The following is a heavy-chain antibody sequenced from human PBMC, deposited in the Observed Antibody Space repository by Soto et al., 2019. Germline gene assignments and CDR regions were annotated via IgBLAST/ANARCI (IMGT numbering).Heavy chain of an antibody. CDR3: ARARVRAVYAIDF. V-gene: IGHV4-31*03. Sequence: QVQLQESGPGLVNPSQTLSLTCTVSGGSINSGAYYWSWVRQHPGKGLEWIGYIYYSGSTYFSPSLKSRLTISIDTSKYQFSLKLSSVTAADTATYYCARARVRAVYAIDFCGQGTIVTVSS. CDR2: IYYSGST. D-gene: IGHD1-1*01. CDR1: GGSINSGAYY. J-gene: IGHJ3*01.